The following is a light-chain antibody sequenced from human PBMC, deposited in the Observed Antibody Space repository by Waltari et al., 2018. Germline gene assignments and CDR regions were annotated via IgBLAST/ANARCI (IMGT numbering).Light chain of an antibody. J-gene: IGKJ1*01. Sequence: EIVLTQSPATLSLSPGERATLSCRASQSISRHLAWYQQKPGQAPRLLVCDASNRATGIPARFSGAGSGTDFTLSITTLEPEDFAVYYCQHRSDWPWTFGQGTKVEFK. CDR2: DAS. CDR1: QSISRH. CDR3: QHRSDWPWT. V-gene: IGKV3-11*01.